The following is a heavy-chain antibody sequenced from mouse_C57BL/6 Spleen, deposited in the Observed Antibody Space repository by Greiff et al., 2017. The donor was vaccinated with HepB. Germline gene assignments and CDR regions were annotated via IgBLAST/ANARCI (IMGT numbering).Heavy chain of an antibody. Sequence: VQLQESGPGLVQPSQSLSITCTVSGFSLTSYGVHWVRQSPGKGLEWLGVIWSGGSTDYNAAFISRLSISKDNTKSQVFFTMNSLQADDTPIYYCARNYDYAMDYWGQGTSVTVSS. CDR1: GFSLTSYG. CDR3: ARNYDYAMDY. V-gene: IGHV2-2*01. J-gene: IGHJ4*01. D-gene: IGHD2-3*01. CDR2: IWSGGST.